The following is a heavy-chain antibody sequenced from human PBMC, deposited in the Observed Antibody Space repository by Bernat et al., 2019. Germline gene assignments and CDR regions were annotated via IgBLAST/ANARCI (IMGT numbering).Heavy chain of an antibody. CDR2: IKQDGSEE. Sequence: EVQLVESGGGLVQPGWSLRLSCAAYGFTVSTYWMSWVRQAPGKGLEWMGNIKQDGSEEESVDAEKGRFTTSRDNAKKSHYLKMNRLRAEVTAAYYCARHMATLLTGWTAPFDYWGQGTLVTVPS. V-gene: IGHV3-7*03. CDR3: ARHMATLLTGWTAPFDY. D-gene: IGHD5-12*01. CDR1: GFTVSTYW. J-gene: IGHJ4*02.